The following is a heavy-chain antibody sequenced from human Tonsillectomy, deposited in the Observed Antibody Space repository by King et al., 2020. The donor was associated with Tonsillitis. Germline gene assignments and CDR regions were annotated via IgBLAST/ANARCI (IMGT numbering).Heavy chain of an antibody. CDR3: ARDYDGEKFVAGH. J-gene: IGHJ4*02. CDR1: GYTFTKYG. Sequence: LQLVQSGAEVKKPGASVKVSCKASGYTFTKYGITWVRQAPGQGLEWMGWISGYIGITNYAQKFQGRVTMTTDTSTNTVYMELRSLRSDDTAVYYCARDYDGEKFVAGHWGQGTLVTVSS. D-gene: IGHD5-12*01. CDR2: ISGYIGIT. V-gene: IGHV1-18*04.